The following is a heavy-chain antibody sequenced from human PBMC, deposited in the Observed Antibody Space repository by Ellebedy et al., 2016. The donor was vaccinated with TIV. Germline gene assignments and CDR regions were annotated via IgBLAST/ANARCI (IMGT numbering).Heavy chain of an antibody. Sequence: MPSETLSLTCTVPGASVSTTSYYWVWFRQPPGKGLEWIGSFSYIVTTYYNPSLKRRVTISVATSKNQFSLRLSSVNAADTDVYYCASDHTNWDGMDVWGQGTTVTVSS. V-gene: IGHV4-39*07. D-gene: IGHD2-8*01. CDR2: FSYIVTT. CDR3: ASDHTNWDGMDV. J-gene: IGHJ6*02. CDR1: GASVSTTSYY.